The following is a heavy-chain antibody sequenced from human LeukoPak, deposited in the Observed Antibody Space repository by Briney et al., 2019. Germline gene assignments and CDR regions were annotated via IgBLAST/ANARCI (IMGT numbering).Heavy chain of an antibody. J-gene: IGHJ4*02. D-gene: IGHD3-10*01. Sequence: SETLSLTCTVSGGSISSYYWSWIRQPPGKGLEWIGYIYYSGSTNYNPSLKSRVTISVDTSKNQFSLKLSSVTAADTAVYYCAKDMWRVRGVSDYWGQGTLVTVSS. V-gene: IGHV4-59*01. CDR2: IYYSGST. CDR3: AKDMWRVRGVSDY. CDR1: GGSISSYY.